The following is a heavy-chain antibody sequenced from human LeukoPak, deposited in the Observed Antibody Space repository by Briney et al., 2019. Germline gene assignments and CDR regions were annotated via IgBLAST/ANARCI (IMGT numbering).Heavy chain of an antibody. CDR1: GYTFTGYY. D-gene: IGHD3-22*01. CDR2: INPNSGGT. Sequence: ASVKVSCKASGYTFTGYYMHWVRQAPGQGLEWMGRINPNSGGTNYAQKFQGRVTMTRDTSISTAYMELSRLRSDDTAVYYCATDVYYDSSGLKYWGQGTLVTVSS. J-gene: IGHJ4*02. CDR3: ATDVYYDSSGLKY. V-gene: IGHV1-2*06.